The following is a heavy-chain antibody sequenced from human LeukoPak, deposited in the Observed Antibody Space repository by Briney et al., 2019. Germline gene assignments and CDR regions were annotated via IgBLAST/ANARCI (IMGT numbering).Heavy chain of an antibody. D-gene: IGHD3-9*01. Sequence: PGGSLRLSCAASGFTFSSYAMHWVRQAPGKGLEWVAFIRYDGSNKYYADSVKGRFTISRDNSKNTPYLQMNSLRAEDTAVYYCARDRVDYDILTGYRRVYYFDYWGQGTLVTVSS. CDR1: GFTFSSYA. J-gene: IGHJ4*02. CDR2: IRYDGSNK. CDR3: ARDRVDYDILTGYRRVYYFDY. V-gene: IGHV3-30*02.